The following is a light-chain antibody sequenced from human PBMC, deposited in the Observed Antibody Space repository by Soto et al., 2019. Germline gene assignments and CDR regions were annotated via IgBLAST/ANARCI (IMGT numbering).Light chain of an antibody. CDR1: SSNIGATYD. CDR2: GNN. Sequence: QSVLTQPPSVSGAPGQRVTISCTGSSSNIGATYDVHWYQQIPGTAPQLLIYGNNNRPSGVPDRFSGSKSGTSASLAITGLQAEDEADYYCQSYDTSLSGVVFGGGTQLTVL. CDR3: QSYDTSLSGVV. V-gene: IGLV1-40*01. J-gene: IGLJ2*01.